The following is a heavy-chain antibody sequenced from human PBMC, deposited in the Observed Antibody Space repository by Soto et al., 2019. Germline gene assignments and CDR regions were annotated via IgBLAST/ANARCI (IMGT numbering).Heavy chain of an antibody. D-gene: IGHD4-4*01. CDR2: ISSSGSII. J-gene: IGHJ4*02. CDR1: GFTFSDYY. CDR3: ALAGYDSNYYAVTPLSAGHF. Sequence: QVQLVVSGGGLVKPGGSLRISCAASGFTFSDYYISWIRQAPGKGLEWVSYISSSGSIIYYADAVKGRFTIARHNAKNSLYLQMNRLRAEDTAVYYCALAGYDSNYYAVTPLSAGHFWGQGTLVTVSS. V-gene: IGHV3-11*01.